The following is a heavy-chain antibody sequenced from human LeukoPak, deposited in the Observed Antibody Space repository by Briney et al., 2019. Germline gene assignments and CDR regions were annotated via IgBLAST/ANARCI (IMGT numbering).Heavy chain of an antibody. D-gene: IGHD2-21*02. CDR2: LYSGGTT. CDR1: GFTVSDNE. V-gene: IGHV3-66*01. CDR3: RGWLTVPSFDI. Sequence: AGGSLRLSCAPSGFTVSDNEMSWVRQAPGKGLEWLSVLYSGGTTYYADSVKGRFTISRDNSKNILYLEMSGLRAEDTAVYYCRGWLTVPSFDIWGQGTMVTVSS. J-gene: IGHJ3*02.